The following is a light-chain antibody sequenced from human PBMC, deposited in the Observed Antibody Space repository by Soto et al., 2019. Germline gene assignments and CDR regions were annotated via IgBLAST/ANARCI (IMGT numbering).Light chain of an antibody. J-gene: IGKJ5*01. Sequence: EIVMTQSPVTLSVSPGERATLSCRASESVSSNLAWYQQKPGQAPRLLIYGASTRATGIPARFSGSGSGTEFTLTISSLQSEDFAVYYCQQRSNWITFGQGTRLE. CDR1: ESVSSN. CDR3: QQRSNWIT. V-gene: IGKV3-15*01. CDR2: GAS.